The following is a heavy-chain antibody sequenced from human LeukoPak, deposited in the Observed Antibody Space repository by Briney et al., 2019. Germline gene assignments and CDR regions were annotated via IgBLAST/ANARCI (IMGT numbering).Heavy chain of an antibody. V-gene: IGHV1-18*04. CDR2: ISAYNGNT. CDR3: ARDEFSVLMVYGDAFDI. D-gene: IGHD2-8*01. Sequence: ASVKVSCKASGYTFTSYYMHWVRQAPGQGLEWMGWISAYNGNTNYAQKLQGRVTMTTDTSTSTAYMELRSLRSDDTAVYYCARDEFSVLMVYGDAFDIWGQGTMVTVSS. J-gene: IGHJ3*02. CDR1: GYTFTSYY.